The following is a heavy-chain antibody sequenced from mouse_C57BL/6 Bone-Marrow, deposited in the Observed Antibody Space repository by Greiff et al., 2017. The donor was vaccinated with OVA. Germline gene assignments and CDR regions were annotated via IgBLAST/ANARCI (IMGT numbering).Heavy chain of an antibody. CDR2: IDPENGDT. Sequence: VQLQQSGAELVRPGASVKLSCTASGFNIKDDYMHWVKQRPEQGLEWIGWIDPENGDTASASKFQGKATITADTSSNTAYLQLSSLTSEDTAVYYCTLDYAFAYWGQGTLVTVSA. V-gene: IGHV14-4*01. D-gene: IGHD2-4*01. CDR3: TLDYAFAY. J-gene: IGHJ3*01. CDR1: GFNIKDDY.